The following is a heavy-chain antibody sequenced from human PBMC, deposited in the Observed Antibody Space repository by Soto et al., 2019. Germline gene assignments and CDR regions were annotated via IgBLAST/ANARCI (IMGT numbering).Heavy chain of an antibody. J-gene: IGHJ4*02. CDR3: ARGLTTVTTLDY. V-gene: IGHV4-30-2*01. CDR1: GGSISSGGYS. CDR2: IYHSGST. Sequence: QLQLQESGSGLVKPSQTLSLTCAVSGGSISSGGYSWSWIRQPPGKGLEWIGYIYHSGSTYYNPPRKRRVPISVDRSKNQFSLKLSSVTAADTAVYYCARGLTTVTTLDYWGQGTLVTVSS. D-gene: IGHD4-4*01.